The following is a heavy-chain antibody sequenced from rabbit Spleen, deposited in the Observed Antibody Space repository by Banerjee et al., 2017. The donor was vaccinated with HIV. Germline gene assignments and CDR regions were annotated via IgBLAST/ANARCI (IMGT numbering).Heavy chain of an antibody. CDR2: IAGSSSGFT. CDR3: ARARDTYDDVGDYARLDL. Sequence: QSLEESGGDLVKPGASLTLTCTASGFSFSSSYYMCCVRQAPGKGLEWISCIAGSSSGFTYYASWAKGRFTISSDNAQNTIHLQMNSLTTADTATYFCARARDTYDDVGDYARLDLWGQGTLVTVS. V-gene: IGHV1S40*01. D-gene: IGHD2-1*01. J-gene: IGHJ3*01. CDR1: GFSFSSSYY.